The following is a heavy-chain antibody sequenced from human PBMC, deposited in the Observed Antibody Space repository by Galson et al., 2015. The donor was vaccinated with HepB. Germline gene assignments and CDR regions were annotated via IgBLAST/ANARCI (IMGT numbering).Heavy chain of an antibody. J-gene: IGHJ6*02. Sequence: CAISGDSVSSNSVGWNWLRQSPSRGLEWLGRTYYRSKWYNDYAVSVQGRITINPDTSRNQFSLQLNSVTPEDTGVYYCTRVRHLARGMDVWGQGTTVTVSS. CDR1: GDSVSSNSVG. CDR2: TYYRSKWYN. V-gene: IGHV6-1*01. CDR3: TRVRHLARGMDV. D-gene: IGHD5-12*01.